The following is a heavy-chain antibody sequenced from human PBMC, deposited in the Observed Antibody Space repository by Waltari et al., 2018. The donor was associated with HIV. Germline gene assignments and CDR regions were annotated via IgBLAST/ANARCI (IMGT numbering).Heavy chain of an antibody. CDR1: GYTFTGYY. V-gene: IGHV1-2*02. Sequence: QVQLVQSGAEVRKPGASVKVSCKTSGYTFTGYYMHWVRQAPGQGLEWMGWIYPDTGDTNYAEKFQGRVTMTRDTSITTVYVDLRWLRSDDTSMYYCARQMTFYDAFDIWGQGTMVTVSS. CDR3: ARQMTFYDAFDI. CDR2: IYPDTGDT. J-gene: IGHJ3*02.